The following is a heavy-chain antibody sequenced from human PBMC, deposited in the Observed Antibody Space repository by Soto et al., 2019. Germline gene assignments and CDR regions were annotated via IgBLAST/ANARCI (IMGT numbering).Heavy chain of an antibody. CDR2: VYYGGT. Sequence: PSETLSLACSVSGGSMSGNYWSWIRQSPGKGLEWTGFVYYGGTNYNPSFESRVTMSVDTPKKQFSLELGSVTAADTAVYYCVSYRGAFYFEYWGPGTLVTVSS. D-gene: IGHD4-4*01. CDR3: VSYRGAFYFEY. J-gene: IGHJ4*02. V-gene: IGHV4-59*01. CDR1: GGSMSGNY.